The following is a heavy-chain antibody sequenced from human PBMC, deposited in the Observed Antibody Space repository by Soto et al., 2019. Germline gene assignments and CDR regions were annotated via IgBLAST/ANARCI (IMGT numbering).Heavy chain of an antibody. D-gene: IGHD5-18*01. J-gene: IGHJ4*02. V-gene: IGHV3-30-3*01. CDR2: ISYDGSNK. CDR3: ARVSMGGYTYGLDF. CDR1: GFSFSTYA. Sequence: GGSLRLSCAASGFSFSTYALHWVRQAPGKGLEWVAIISYDGSNKYYADSVKGRFTISRDNSKNTLSLQMSSLRTEDTAVYYCARVSMGGYTYGLDFWGQGTLVTVSS.